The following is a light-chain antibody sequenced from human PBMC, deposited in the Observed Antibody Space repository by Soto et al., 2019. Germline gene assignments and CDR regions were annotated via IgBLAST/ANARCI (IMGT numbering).Light chain of an antibody. Sequence: QSVLTQPPSVSGTPGQKVSISCSGSASNLGGNPVNWYQHLPGAAPKLLIYTNHQRPSGVPDRFSGSKSGTSASLAISGLRSDDEAVFYCAAWDGSLNAVVFGGGTKLTVL. CDR3: AAWDGSLNAVV. V-gene: IGLV1-44*01. J-gene: IGLJ2*01. CDR1: ASNLGGNP. CDR2: TNH.